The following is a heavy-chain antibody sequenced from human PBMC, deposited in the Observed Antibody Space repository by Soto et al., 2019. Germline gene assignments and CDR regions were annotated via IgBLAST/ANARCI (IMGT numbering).Heavy chain of an antibody. Sequence: EVQLVESGGGLVQPGGSLRLSCAASGLIFSSYWMTWVRQAPGKGLEWVANIKHDGSEKYYVDSVKGRFTISRDNAKNSVYLQMNSLRAEDTAAYYCAEGGSYHDYWGQGTLVIVFS. CDR2: IKHDGSEK. CDR1: GLIFSSYW. CDR3: AEGGSYHDY. J-gene: IGHJ4*02. V-gene: IGHV3-7*05. D-gene: IGHD1-26*01.